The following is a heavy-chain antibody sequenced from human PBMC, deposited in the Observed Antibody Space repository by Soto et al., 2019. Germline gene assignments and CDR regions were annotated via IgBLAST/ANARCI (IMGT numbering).Heavy chain of an antibody. CDR3: ARLGGTTGAWFDP. D-gene: IGHD1-7*01. CDR2: IYYSGST. Sequence: PSETLSLTCTVSGGSISSSSYYWGWIRQPPGKGLEWIGSIYYSGSTYYNPSLKSRVTISVDTSKNQFSLKLSSVTAADTAVYYCARLGGTTGAWFDPWGQGTLVTVSS. J-gene: IGHJ5*02. CDR1: GGSISSSSYY. V-gene: IGHV4-39*01.